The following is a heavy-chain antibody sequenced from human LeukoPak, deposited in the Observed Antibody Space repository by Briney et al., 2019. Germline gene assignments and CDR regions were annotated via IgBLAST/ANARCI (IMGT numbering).Heavy chain of an antibody. CDR1: GYTFTSFG. Sequence: GASVKVSCKASGYTFTSFGISWVRQAPGQGLEWMGWSSAYNGNTKYAQNVQGRVTMTADTSTDTAYMELRSLRSDDTAVYYCAGDLGEDTTMIFFDFWGQGTLVTVSS. CDR3: AGDLGEDTTMIFFDF. CDR2: SSAYNGNT. J-gene: IGHJ4*02. V-gene: IGHV1-18*01. D-gene: IGHD5-18*01.